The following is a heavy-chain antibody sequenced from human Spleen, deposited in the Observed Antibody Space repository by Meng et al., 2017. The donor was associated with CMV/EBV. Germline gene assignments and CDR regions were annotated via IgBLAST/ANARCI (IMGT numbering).Heavy chain of an antibody. J-gene: IGHJ6*02. D-gene: IGHD2-21*02. CDR2: ISGNTGFI. Sequence: SLKISCAASAFTFRSYWMHWVRQSPGEGLEWVAGISGNTGFIGYADSVKGRFTISRDNAKKTLSLQMNALSPEDTALYYCAKGGGERVTFDAFDVWGQGTTVTVSS. CDR1: AFTFRSYW. CDR3: AKGGGERVTFDAFDV. V-gene: IGHV3-9*01.